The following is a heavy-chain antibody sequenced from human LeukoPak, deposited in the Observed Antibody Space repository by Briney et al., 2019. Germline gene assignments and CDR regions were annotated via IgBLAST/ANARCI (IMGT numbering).Heavy chain of an antibody. D-gene: IGHD6-13*01. CDR2: IYHTGSA. J-gene: IGHJ6*02. Sequence: PSQTLSLTCTVSGASITSRGYYWSWIRQHPEIGLEWIGYIYHTGSAYYNPSLKSRVVISLDTSKNQFSLRLSSVTAADTAVYYCARLALALDHYYYGMDVWGQGTTVTVSS. CDR3: ARLALALDHYYYGMDV. CDR1: GASITSRGYY. V-gene: IGHV4-31*03.